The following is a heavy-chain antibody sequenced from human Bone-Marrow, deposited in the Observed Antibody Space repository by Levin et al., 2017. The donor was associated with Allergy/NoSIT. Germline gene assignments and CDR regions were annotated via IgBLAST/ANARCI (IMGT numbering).Heavy chain of an antibody. CDR3: ARDKSGTYFSFED. Sequence: SETLSLTCTVSGASMNRYYWSWIRQPPGKGLEWIGYIYYNGNTNYNPSLKSRVTISVDNSKNQFSFILNSMTAADTGVYYCARDKSGTYFSFEDWGQGTLVTVSS. J-gene: IGHJ4*02. D-gene: IGHD1-26*01. CDR1: GASMNRYY. CDR2: IYYNGNT. V-gene: IGHV4-59*01.